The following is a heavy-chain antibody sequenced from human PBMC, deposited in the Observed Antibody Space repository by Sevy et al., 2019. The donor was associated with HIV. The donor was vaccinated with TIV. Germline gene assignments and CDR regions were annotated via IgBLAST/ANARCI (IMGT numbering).Heavy chain of an antibody. V-gene: IGHV3-23*01. CDR3: AKPPIGWTREGFDQ. CDR1: GFTFRTYA. D-gene: IGHD6-19*01. CDR2: ISVSTTNT. J-gene: IGHJ4*02. Sequence: GGSLRLSCAASGFTFRTYAMSWVRQAPGMGLEWVSSISVSTTNTNYADSVKGRFTISRDNSKNTLYLQMNSLKADDSAIYYCAKPPIGWTREGFDQWGQGTLVTVSS.